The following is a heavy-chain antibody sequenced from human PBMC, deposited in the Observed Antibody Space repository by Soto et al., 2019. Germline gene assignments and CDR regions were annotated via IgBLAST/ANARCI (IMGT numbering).Heavy chain of an antibody. CDR1: GYTFTSYG. Sequence: ASVKVSCKASGYTFTSYGISWVRQAPGQGLEWMGWISAYNGNTNYAQKLQGRVTMTTDTSTSTAYMELRSLRSDDTAVYYCARVIAVAGRLWYFDLWGRGTPVTGSS. D-gene: IGHD6-19*01. V-gene: IGHV1-18*01. CDR3: ARVIAVAGRLWYFDL. J-gene: IGHJ2*01. CDR2: ISAYNGNT.